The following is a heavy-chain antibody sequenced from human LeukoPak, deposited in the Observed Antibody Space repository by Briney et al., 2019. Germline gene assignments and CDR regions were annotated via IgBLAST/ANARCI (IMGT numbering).Heavy chain of an antibody. V-gene: IGHV3-33*01. Sequence: GRSLRLSCAASGFTFSSYGMHWVRQAPGKGLEWVAVIWYDGSNKYYADSVKGRFTISRDNSKNTLYLQMNSLRAEDTAVYYCARESSGGSSYYYYGMDVWGQGTTVTVSS. CDR2: IWYDGSNK. D-gene: IGHD2-15*01. CDR1: GFTFSSYG. CDR3: ARESSGGSSYYYYGMDV. J-gene: IGHJ6*02.